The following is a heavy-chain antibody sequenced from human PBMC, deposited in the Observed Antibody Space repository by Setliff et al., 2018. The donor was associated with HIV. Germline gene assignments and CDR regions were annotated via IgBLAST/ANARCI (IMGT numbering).Heavy chain of an antibody. Sequence: SVKVSCKASGGTFSSYAISWVRQAPGQGLEWMGGIIPIFGTANYAQKFQGRVTITTGESTSTAYMELSSLRSEDTAVYYCRWGPAAIWDAFDIWGQGTMVTVSS. CDR1: GGTFSSYA. V-gene: IGHV1-69*05. J-gene: IGHJ3*02. CDR2: IIPIFGTA. CDR3: RWGPAAIWDAFDI. D-gene: IGHD2-2*01.